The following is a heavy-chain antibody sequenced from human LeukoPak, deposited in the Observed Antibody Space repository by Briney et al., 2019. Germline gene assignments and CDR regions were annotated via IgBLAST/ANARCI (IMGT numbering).Heavy chain of an antibody. D-gene: IGHD1-1*01. V-gene: IGHV4-59*08. CDR3: ARHGGYKGYFDY. Sequence: SETLSLTCTVSGGSISSYYWSWIRQPPGKGLEWIGYIYYSGSTNYNPSLKSRVTISVDTSKNQFSLKLSSVTAADTAAYYCARHGGYKGYFDYWGQGTLVTVSS. CDR2: IYYSGST. CDR1: GGSISSYY. J-gene: IGHJ4*02.